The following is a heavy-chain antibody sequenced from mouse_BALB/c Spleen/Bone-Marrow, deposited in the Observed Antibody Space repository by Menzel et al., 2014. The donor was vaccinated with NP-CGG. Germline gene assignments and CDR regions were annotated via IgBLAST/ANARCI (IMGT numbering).Heavy chain of an antibody. D-gene: IGHD1-2*01. V-gene: IGHV4-1*02. Sequence: EVKVIESGGGLVQPGGSLKLSCAASGFDFSGYWMTWVRPAPGKGLEWIGEINPDSSTINYTPSLKDKFIISRDNAKNALYLQMSKVRSEDTALYYCARPGYYGYQDVWGAGTTVTVSS. J-gene: IGHJ1*01. CDR3: ARPGYYGYQDV. CDR2: INPDSSTI. CDR1: GFDFSGYW.